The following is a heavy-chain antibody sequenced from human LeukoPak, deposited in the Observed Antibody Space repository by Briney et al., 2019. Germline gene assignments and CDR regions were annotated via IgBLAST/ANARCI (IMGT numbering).Heavy chain of an antibody. D-gene: IGHD3-3*01. V-gene: IGHV1-69*13. J-gene: IGHJ6*02. CDR3: ARDQGNDFWSGYPYGMDV. CDR2: IIPIFGTA. Sequence: SVKVSCKASGGTFSSYAISWVRQAPGQGLEWMGGIIPIFGTANYAQKFQGRVTITADESTSTAYMELSSLRSEDTAVYYCARDQGNDFWSGYPYGMDVWGQGTTVTVSS. CDR1: GGTFSSYA.